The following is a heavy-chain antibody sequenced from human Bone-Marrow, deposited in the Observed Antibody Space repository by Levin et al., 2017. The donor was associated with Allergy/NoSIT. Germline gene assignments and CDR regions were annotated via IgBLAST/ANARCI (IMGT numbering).Heavy chain of an antibody. V-gene: IGHV4-30-4*01. Sequence: PSETLSLTCSVSGGSISSDDYYWSWIRQSPGKGLEWIGNIHDRGGTYYNPSLKSRAVILLETSKKQFPLRLSSVTAADTAVYYCARGRITIFGIIVSRVHKMDVWGQGTTVTVSS. CDR2: IHDRGGT. CDR3: ARGRITIFGIIVSRVHKMDV. CDR1: GGSISSDDYY. D-gene: IGHD3-3*01. J-gene: IGHJ6*02.